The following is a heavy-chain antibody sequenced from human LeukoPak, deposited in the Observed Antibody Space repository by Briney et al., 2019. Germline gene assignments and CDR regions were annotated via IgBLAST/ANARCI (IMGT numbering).Heavy chain of an antibody. D-gene: IGHD6-6*01. Sequence: GGSLRLSCAASGFTFSSYAMHWVRQAPGKGLEWVAVISYDGSNKYYADSVKGRFTISRDNSKNTLYLQMNSLRAEDTAVYYCASQYSSSSCDYWGQGTLVTVSS. J-gene: IGHJ4*02. CDR3: ASQYSSSSCDY. CDR2: ISYDGSNK. CDR1: GFTFSSYA. V-gene: IGHV3-30-3*01.